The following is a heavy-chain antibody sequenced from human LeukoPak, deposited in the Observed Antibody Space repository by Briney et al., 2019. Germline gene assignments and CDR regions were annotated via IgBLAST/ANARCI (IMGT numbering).Heavy chain of an antibody. J-gene: IGHJ6*04. CDR2: ISSSGSTI. Sequence: GGSLRLSCAASGFTFSSYEMNWVRQAPGKGLEWVSYISSSGSTIYYADSVKGRFTISRDNAKNSLYLQMNSLRAEDTAVYYCARDALRKGGMDVWGEATTVTVSS. V-gene: IGHV3-48*03. CDR3: ARDALRKGGMDV. D-gene: IGHD4-17*01. CDR1: GFTFSSYE.